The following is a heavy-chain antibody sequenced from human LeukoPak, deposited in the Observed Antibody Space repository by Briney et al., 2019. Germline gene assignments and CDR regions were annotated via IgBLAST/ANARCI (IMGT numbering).Heavy chain of an antibody. D-gene: IGHD3-22*01. CDR1: GGSVSDYY. CDR2: IHYSGST. J-gene: IGHJ6*03. CDR3: ARFYHSTDYYSGFYYMDV. Sequence: KTSETLSLTCTVSGGSVSDYYWSWIRQPPGKGLEWIGYIHYSGSTNYNPSLKSRVTISIETPMTQFSLKLSSVTAADTAVYYCARFYHSTDYYSGFYYMDVWGKGTTVTVSS. V-gene: IGHV4-59*02.